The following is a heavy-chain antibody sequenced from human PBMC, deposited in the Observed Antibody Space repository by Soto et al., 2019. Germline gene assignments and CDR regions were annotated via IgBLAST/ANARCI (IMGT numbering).Heavy chain of an antibody. V-gene: IGHV1-46*01. CDR1: GDTFTDYY. CDR2: VNPSGGHT. CDR3: ARGGHVVEVTAALDY. J-gene: IGHJ4*02. D-gene: IGHD2-21*02. Sequence: QVQLMQHGADVKKPGASVKVSCKASGDTFTDYYIHWVRQAPGQGLEWMGTVNPSGGHTTYAQHFLVRVTMTRYRSNSTLYLELTSLTSDDTAVYYCARGGHVVEVTAALDYWGQGTLVTVSS.